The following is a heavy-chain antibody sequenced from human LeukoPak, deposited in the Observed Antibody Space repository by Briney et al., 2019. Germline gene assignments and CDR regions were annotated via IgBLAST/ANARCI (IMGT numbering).Heavy chain of an antibody. Sequence: GESLQISCKCSGYTFTTYWIGWVRQMPGKGLEWMGIIYPGDSDPRYSPSFQGQVTISADTSISTAYLQWSSLKASDSAMYYCVRHGLGSSWFGFDCWGQGTLVTVSS. CDR3: VRHGLGSSWFGFDC. CDR1: GYTFTTYW. J-gene: IGHJ4*02. V-gene: IGHV5-51*01. CDR2: IYPGDSDP. D-gene: IGHD6-13*01.